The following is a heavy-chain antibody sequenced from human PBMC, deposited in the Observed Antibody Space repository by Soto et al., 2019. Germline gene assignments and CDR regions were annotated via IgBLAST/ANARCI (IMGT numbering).Heavy chain of an antibody. D-gene: IGHD3-10*01. Sequence: QVHLQESGPGLVRPSQTLSLTCTVSGSINSGGYYWSWVRQHPVKGLEWIGYIHYSGSTWYNPSLKSRSSTSVHTSKDHFCLRLSAATVTPTALYYCARFRGSEGYSAYSFGSWGKGMLV. CDR1: GSINSGGYY. CDR2: IHYSGST. J-gene: IGHJ4*02. V-gene: IGHV4-30-4*08. CDR3: ARFRGSEGYSAYSFGS.